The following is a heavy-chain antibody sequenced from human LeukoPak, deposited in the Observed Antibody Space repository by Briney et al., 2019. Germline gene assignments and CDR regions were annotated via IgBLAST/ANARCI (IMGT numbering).Heavy chain of an antibody. V-gene: IGHV4-59*01. CDR2: TYYSGSA. Sequence: SETLSLTCTVSGGSISSYYWSWIRQPPGKGLEWIGYTYYSGSANYNPSLKSRVTMSVDTSKNQFSLRLNSVTAEDTAVYYCASLYSGSCHWGQGTLVTVSS. D-gene: IGHD1-26*01. J-gene: IGHJ4*02. CDR1: GGSISSYY. CDR3: ASLYSGSCH.